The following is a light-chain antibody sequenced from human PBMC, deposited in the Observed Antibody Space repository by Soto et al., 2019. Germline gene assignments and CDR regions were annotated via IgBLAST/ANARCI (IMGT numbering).Light chain of an antibody. Sequence: QSALTQPASVYGSPGQSITISCTGTSSDVGGYNYVSWYQQHPGKAPKLMIYDVSNRPSGVSNRFSGSKSGNTASLTISGLQAEDEADYYCSSYTSSSTAWVFGTGTKLTVL. CDR1: SSDVGGYNY. CDR2: DVS. J-gene: IGLJ1*01. V-gene: IGLV2-14*01. CDR3: SSYTSSSTAWV.